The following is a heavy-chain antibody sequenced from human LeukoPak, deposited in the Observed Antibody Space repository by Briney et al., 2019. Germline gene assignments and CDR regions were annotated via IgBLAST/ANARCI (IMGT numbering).Heavy chain of an antibody. Sequence: ASVKVSCKASGYTFTGYYMHWVRQAPGQGLEWMGWINPNSGGTNYAQKFQGRVTMTRDTSISTAYMELSRLRSDDTAVYYCARDYVYYYDSSGYYSTGSDYLGQGTLVTDPS. V-gene: IGHV1-2*02. CDR3: ARDYVYYYDSSGYYSTGSDY. CDR1: GYTFTGYY. D-gene: IGHD3-22*01. J-gene: IGHJ4*02. CDR2: INPNSGGT.